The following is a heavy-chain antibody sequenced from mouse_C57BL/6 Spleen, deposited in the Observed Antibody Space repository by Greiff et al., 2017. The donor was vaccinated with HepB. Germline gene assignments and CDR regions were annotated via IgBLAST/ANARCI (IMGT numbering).Heavy chain of an antibody. Sequence: EVKLMESGGGLVKPGGSLKLSCAASGFTFSSYTMSWVRQTPEKRLEWVATISGGGGNTYYPDSVKGRFTISRDNAKNTLYLQMSSLRSEDTALYYCARQRVSLDYWGQGTTLTVSS. CDR2: ISGGGGNT. D-gene: IGHD6-2*01. V-gene: IGHV5-9*01. J-gene: IGHJ2*01. CDR1: GFTFSSYT. CDR3: ARQRVSLDY.